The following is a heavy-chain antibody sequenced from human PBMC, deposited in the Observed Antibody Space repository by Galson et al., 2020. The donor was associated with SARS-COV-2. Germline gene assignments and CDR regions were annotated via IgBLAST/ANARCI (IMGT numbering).Heavy chain of an antibody. J-gene: IGHJ4*02. CDR2: IWYDGSNK. D-gene: IGHD4-17*01. CDR3: ARDFVVGDYGDYSRDH. CDR1: GFTFSNYG. Sequence: GGSLRLSCAASGFTFSNYGLHWVRQAPGKGPEWIAVIWYDGSNKYYADSVKGRFTISRDNSKNTLYLQMNSLRGEDTAVYYCARDFVVGDYGDYSRDHWGQGTLVTVSS. V-gene: IGHV3-33*01.